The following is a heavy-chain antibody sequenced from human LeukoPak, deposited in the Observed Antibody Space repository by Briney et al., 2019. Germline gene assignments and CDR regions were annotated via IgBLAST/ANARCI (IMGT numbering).Heavy chain of an antibody. V-gene: IGHV4-59*08. CDR3: ARSISIYYFDY. CDR2: IYYSGST. Sequence: PSETLSLTCTVSGGSISSYYWNWIRQPPGKGLEWIGYIYYSGSTNYNPSLKSRVTISVDTSKNQFSRKLSSVTAADTAVYYCARSISIYYFDYWGQGTLVTVSS. D-gene: IGHD2/OR15-2a*01. J-gene: IGHJ4*02. CDR1: GGSISSYY.